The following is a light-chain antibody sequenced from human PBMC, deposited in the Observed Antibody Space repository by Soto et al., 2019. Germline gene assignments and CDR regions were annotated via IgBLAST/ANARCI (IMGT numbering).Light chain of an antibody. CDR3: RRYDSSPLYA. J-gene: IGKJ2*01. CDR2: GTS. Sequence: EIVLTQSPGTLSLSPGERATFSCRTSQTVNTKFLAWYQQKPGLAPRLLIHGTSNRATGIPDRFSSSGSGTNVTLTTIAMEPDDFSVYYWRRYDSSPLYAFGQGTKLEI. CDR1: QTVNTKF. V-gene: IGKV3-20*01.